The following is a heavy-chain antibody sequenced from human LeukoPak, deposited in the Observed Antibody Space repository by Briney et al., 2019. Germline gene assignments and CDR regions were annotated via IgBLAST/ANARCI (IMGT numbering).Heavy chain of an antibody. CDR3: ARILRNWFDP. CDR2: ISHSGST. Sequence: SETLSLTCAVYGGSFSGYYWSWIRQPPGKGLEWIGEISHSGSTNYNPSLKSRVTISVDTSKNQFSLKLSSVTAADTAVYYCARILRNWFDPWGQGTLVTVSS. J-gene: IGHJ5*02. CDR1: GGSFSGYY. V-gene: IGHV4-34*01.